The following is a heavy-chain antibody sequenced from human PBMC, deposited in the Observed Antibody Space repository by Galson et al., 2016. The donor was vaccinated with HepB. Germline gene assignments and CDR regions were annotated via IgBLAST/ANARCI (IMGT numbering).Heavy chain of an antibody. V-gene: IGHV3-21*01. CDR2: ISSSSSGFI. J-gene: IGHJ3*02. Sequence: ETLSLTCKVSGVTISISNWWNWVRQSPGKGLEWVSYISSSSSGFIYYTDSVKGRFTISRDNAKNSVYLQMNSLRPEDTAVYYCARGGAGAQTGALDIWGQGTMVIVSS. D-gene: IGHD1-14*01. CDR1: GVTISISNW. CDR3: ARGGAGAQTGALDI.